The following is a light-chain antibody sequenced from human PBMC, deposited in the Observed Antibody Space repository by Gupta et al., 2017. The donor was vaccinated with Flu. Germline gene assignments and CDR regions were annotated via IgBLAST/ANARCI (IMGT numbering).Light chain of an antibody. Sequence: DRVTITCRASRGISTYLKWYRQRPGKAPEPLIYAASSLQSGVPSRFSGSGSGADFTLTISSLQPEDFATYYCQQSYTTLALTFGGGTKVEIK. J-gene: IGKJ4*01. CDR1: RGISTY. V-gene: IGKV1-39*01. CDR3: QQSYTTLALT. CDR2: AAS.